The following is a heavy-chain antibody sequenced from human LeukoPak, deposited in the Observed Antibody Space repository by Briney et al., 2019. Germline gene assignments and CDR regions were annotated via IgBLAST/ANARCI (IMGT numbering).Heavy chain of an antibody. J-gene: IGHJ4*02. CDR3: ARGRSAWFDC. CDR2: ISSSDSTI. Sequence: GGSLRLSCAASGFTFSSFGMNWVRQAPGKGLEWVSYISSSDSTIYYADSVKGRFTISRDSAKKSLYLQMNSLRDEDTAVYFCARGRSAWFDCWGQGTLVTVSS. CDR1: GFTFSSFG. D-gene: IGHD3-10*01. V-gene: IGHV3-48*02.